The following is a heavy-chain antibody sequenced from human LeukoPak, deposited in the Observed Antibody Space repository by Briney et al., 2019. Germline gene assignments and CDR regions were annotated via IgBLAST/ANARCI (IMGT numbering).Heavy chain of an antibody. V-gene: IGHV3-48*02. CDR3: AREVVYYYDSSGYPDY. Sequence: QTGGSLRLSCAASGFTFSSYSMNWVRQAPGKGLEWVSAISGSGGSTYYADSVKGRFTISRDNAKNSLYLQMNSLRDEDTAVYYCAREVVYYYDSSGYPDYWGQGTLVTVSS. J-gene: IGHJ4*02. CDR1: GFTFSSYS. CDR2: ISGSGGST. D-gene: IGHD3-22*01.